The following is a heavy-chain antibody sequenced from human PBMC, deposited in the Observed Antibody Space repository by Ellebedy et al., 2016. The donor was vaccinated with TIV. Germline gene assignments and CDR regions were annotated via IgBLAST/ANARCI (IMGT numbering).Heavy chain of an antibody. CDR1: GYTFTDYT. J-gene: IGHJ5*02. V-gene: IGHV1-3*01. CDR3: ARRGSTVATPTGYNWFHP. CDR2: IIAGTGNT. D-gene: IGHD4-23*01. Sequence: AASVKVSCKASGYTFTDYTIHWLRQAPGQRLEWMGWIIAGTGNTKYSQTFQGRVALTRDTSASTAYMELSNLISEDTAVYYCARRGSTVATPTGYNWFHPWGQGTLVTVSS.